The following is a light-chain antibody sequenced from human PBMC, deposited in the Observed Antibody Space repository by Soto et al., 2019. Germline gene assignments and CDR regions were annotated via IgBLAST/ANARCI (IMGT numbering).Light chain of an antibody. J-gene: IGLJ1*01. CDR3: SPYSISSSTSYV. CDR1: SSDIGGDYDY. Sequence: QSVLTQPASVSGSPGQSITISCTGTSSDIGGDYDYVSWYQQHPGKAPKLLIYKVSNRPSGVSYRFSASKSGNTASLTISGLQAEDEADYYCSPYSISSSTSYVFGTGTKVTVL. V-gene: IGLV2-14*01. CDR2: KVS.